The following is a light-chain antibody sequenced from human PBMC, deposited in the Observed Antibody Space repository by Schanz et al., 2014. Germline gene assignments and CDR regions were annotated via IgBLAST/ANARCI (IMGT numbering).Light chain of an antibody. Sequence: EIVLTQSPATLSLSPGERATLSCRASQSVSSYLAWYQQKAGQAPRLLIYGASSRATGIPDRFSGSGSGTDFTLTISRLEPEDFAVYYCQQCGSSRWTFGQGTKVEIK. CDR1: QSVSSY. CDR3: QQCGSSRWT. V-gene: IGKV3-20*01. CDR2: GAS. J-gene: IGKJ1*01.